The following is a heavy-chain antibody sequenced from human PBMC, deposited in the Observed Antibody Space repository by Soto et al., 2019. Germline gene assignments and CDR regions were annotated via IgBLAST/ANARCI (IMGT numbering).Heavy chain of an antibody. D-gene: IGHD6-6*01. CDR1: GYSFTSYW. V-gene: IGHV5-51*01. J-gene: IGHJ6*02. CDR3: ARQFGSSSSRISYYYYGMDV. CDR2: IYPGDSDT. Sequence: PGESLKISCKGSGYSFTSYWIGWVRQMPGKGLEWMGIIYPGDSDTRYSPSFQGQVTISADKSISTAYLQWSSLKASDTAMYYCARQFGSSSSRISYYYYGMDVWGQGTTVT.